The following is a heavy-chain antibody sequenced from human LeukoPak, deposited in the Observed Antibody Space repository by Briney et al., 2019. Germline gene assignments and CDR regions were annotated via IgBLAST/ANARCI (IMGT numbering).Heavy chain of an antibody. CDR2: VTTSGTYT. D-gene: IGHD6-19*01. V-gene: IGHV3-23*01. J-gene: IGHJ4*02. Sequence: GGSLRLSCAASGFTLSNYAMNWVRQAPGKGLEWVSAVTTSGTYTYYADSVKGRFTISRDYSKNTLYLQMNSLRAEDTAIYYCARESSGWYYFDYWGQGTLVTVSS. CDR1: GFTLSNYA. CDR3: ARESSGWYYFDY.